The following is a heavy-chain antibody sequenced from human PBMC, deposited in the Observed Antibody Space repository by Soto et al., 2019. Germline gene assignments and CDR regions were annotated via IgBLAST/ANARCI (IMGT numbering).Heavy chain of an antibody. CDR2: INDRGSI. J-gene: IGHJ2*01. V-gene: IGHV4-34*01. Sequence: QVQLQQWGAGPLRPLETLSLTCGVSGGSFSGYYWAWSRQSPGKGLEWIGEINDRGSINYNPSLRSRVSMTVGTSKNHYSLNLRPVTAAHTAVYYSAIESHEILTGTPWLWDLDLWGRGNLVTV. CDR3: AIESHEILTGTPWLWDLDL. D-gene: IGHD3-9*01. CDR1: GGSFSGYY.